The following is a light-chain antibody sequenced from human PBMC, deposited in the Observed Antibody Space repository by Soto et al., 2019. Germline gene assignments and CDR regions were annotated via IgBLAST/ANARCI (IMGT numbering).Light chain of an antibody. CDR1: QDIGNH. V-gene: IGKV1-27*01. J-gene: IGKJ5*01. CDR2: AAS. CDR3: EMYNIAPLIT. Sequence: DIQMIQSPSSLSAYVGARVTISCRASQDIGNHLAWYQQKPGKVPKLLIHAASTLQSGVPSRFSGSGSGTDFTLTIRSLQPEDVATYFCEMYNIAPLITFGQGTRLEIK.